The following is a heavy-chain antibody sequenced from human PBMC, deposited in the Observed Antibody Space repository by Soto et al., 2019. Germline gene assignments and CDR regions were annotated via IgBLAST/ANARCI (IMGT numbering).Heavy chain of an antibody. CDR3: ARDIVVVAATVGYYYYGMDV. D-gene: IGHD2-15*01. Sequence: PSETLSLTCTVSGGSISTSNYYWGWIRQPPGKGLEWIGGIYYSGSTYYNPSLKSRVTISVDTSKNQFSLKLSSVTAADTAVYYCARDIVVVAATVGYYYYGMDVWGQGTTVTVSS. V-gene: IGHV4-39*07. J-gene: IGHJ6*02. CDR2: IYYSGST. CDR1: GGSISTSNYY.